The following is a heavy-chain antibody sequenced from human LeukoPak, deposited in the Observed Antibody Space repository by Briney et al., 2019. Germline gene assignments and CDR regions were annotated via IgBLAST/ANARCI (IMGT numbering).Heavy chain of an antibody. D-gene: IGHD4-17*01. CDR1: GFTLTDND. Sequence: PGGSLRLSCAASGFTLTDNDMSWVRQAPGKGLEWVSDIHSGGRTYYADSLKDRFTISRDNSKNTLYLQMSSLRVEDTAVYYCARNGICGDYVWGQGTLVTVSS. J-gene: IGHJ4*02. CDR3: ARNGICGDYV. V-gene: IGHV3-66*01. CDR2: IHSGGRT.